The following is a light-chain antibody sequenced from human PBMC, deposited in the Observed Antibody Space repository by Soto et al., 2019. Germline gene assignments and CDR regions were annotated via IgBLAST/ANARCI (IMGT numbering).Light chain of an antibody. CDR1: NSDVGGYNF. CDR2: DVT. J-gene: IGLJ1*01. V-gene: IGLV2-11*01. CDR3: CSYAGTYNPFV. Sequence: QSALTQPRSVSGSPGQSVAISCTGTNSDVGGYNFVSWYQQHPGKAPKLIIYDVTKRPSGVPDRFSGSKSANTASLTISGLQAEDEADYYCCSYAGTYNPFVFGTGTKLTVL.